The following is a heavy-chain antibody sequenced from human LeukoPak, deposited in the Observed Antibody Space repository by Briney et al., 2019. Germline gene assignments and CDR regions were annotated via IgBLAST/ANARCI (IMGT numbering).Heavy chain of an antibody. J-gene: IGHJ4*02. D-gene: IGHD1-1*01. V-gene: IGHV3-74*01. CDR2: ISPTGSTT. CDR1: GFSFSGHW. Sequence: GGSLRLSCTASGFSFSGHWMHWARQLPGKGLVWVSRISPTGSTTSYADSVKGRFTVSRDNAKNSLYLQMNSLRAEDTAVYYCATPRRGWNVPFDYWGQGTLVTVSS. CDR3: ATPRRGWNVPFDY.